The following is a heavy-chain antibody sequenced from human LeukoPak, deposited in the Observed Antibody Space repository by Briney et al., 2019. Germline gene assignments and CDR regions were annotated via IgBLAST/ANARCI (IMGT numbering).Heavy chain of an antibody. CDR1: GFTFSDYW. D-gene: IGHD7-27*01. CDR2: INSDGSST. CDR3: ARGYRPNWGSTVGDY. J-gene: IGHJ4*02. Sequence: PGGSLRLSCAAPGFTFSDYWMHWVRQAPGRGLVWVSRINSDGSSTNYADSVKGRFTISRDNAKNTLYLQMNSLRAEDTAVYYCARGYRPNWGSTVGDYWGQGTLVTVSS. V-gene: IGHV3-74*01.